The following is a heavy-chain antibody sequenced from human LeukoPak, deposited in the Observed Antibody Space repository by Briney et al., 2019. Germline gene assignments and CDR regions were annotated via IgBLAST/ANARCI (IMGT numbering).Heavy chain of an antibody. CDR1: GFTFSSYG. V-gene: IGHV3-30*18. CDR3: AKGSSSGLYYFDY. Sequence: PGGSLRLPCAASGFTFSSYGMHWVRQAPDKGLEWVAVISYDGSNKYYGDSVKGRFTISRDTSKNTLYLQMNSLRAEDTAVYYCAKGSSSGLYYFDYWGQGTLVTGSS. J-gene: IGHJ4*02. CDR2: ISYDGSNK. D-gene: IGHD6-19*01.